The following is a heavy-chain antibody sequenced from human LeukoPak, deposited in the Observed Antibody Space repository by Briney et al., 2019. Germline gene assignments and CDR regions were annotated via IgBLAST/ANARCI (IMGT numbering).Heavy chain of an antibody. V-gene: IGHV4-61*01. D-gene: IGHD2-15*01. CDR1: GGSVNSGSYY. J-gene: IGHJ5*02. Sequence: SETLSLTCTVSGGSVNSGSYYWSWIRQPPGKGLEWIGFVYYSGSTNYNPSLKSRVNISLDTSKNQFSLKVSSVTAADTAVYYCARVHSFNWFDPWGQGTLVIVSS. CDR2: VYYSGST. CDR3: ARVHSFNWFDP.